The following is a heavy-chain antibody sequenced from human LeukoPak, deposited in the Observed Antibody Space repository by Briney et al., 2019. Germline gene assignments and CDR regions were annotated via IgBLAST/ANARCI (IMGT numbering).Heavy chain of an antibody. CDR1: GFTFSSYA. Sequence: GGSLRLSCAASGFTFSSYAMSWVRQAPGKGLEWVSAISGSGGSTYYADSVKGRFTISRDNSKNTLYLQMNSLRAEGTAVYYCAKLFEWTVTTPFDYWGQGTLVTVSS. D-gene: IGHD4-17*01. V-gene: IGHV3-23*01. CDR2: ISGSGGST. J-gene: IGHJ4*02. CDR3: AKLFEWTVTTPFDY.